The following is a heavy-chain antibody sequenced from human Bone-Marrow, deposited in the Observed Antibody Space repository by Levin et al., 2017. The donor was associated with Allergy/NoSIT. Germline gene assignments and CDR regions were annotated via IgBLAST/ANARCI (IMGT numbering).Heavy chain of an antibody. Sequence: PGESLKISCAASGFTFSSYAMSWVRQAPGKGLEWVSAISGSGGSTYYADSVKGRFTISRDNSKNTLYLQMNSLRAEDTAVYYCAKDGEQLWFVLPHPIDYWGQGTLVTVSS. CDR2: ISGSGGST. CDR1: GFTFSSYA. D-gene: IGHD5-18*01. CDR3: AKDGEQLWFVLPHPIDY. J-gene: IGHJ4*02. V-gene: IGHV3-23*01.